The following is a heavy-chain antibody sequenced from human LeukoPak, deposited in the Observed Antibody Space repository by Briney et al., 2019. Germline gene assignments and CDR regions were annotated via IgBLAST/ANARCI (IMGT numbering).Heavy chain of an antibody. J-gene: IGHJ6*04. CDR1: GLTINTNY. Sequence: GGSLRLSCAASGLTINTNYMNWVRQAPGRGLEWLSVIYPGGVTKYAESVKGRFTVSRDIAKNTVYLEMNDLRAEDTALYYCAREIGYYFDSDDSRLRGRLDVWGKGTSVTVSS. V-gene: IGHV3-53*01. CDR2: IYPGGVT. CDR3: AREIGYYFDSDDSRLRGRLDV. D-gene: IGHD3-22*01.